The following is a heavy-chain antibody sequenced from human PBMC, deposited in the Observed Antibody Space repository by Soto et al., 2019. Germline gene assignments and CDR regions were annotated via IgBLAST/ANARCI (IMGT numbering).Heavy chain of an antibody. CDR1: GLTFSGHA. CDR3: VRGSAGGGGEDR. CDR2: ISESGDST. J-gene: IGHJ5*02. D-gene: IGHD3-16*01. V-gene: IGHV3-23*01. Sequence: EVQLLDSGGGLVQPGGSLRLSCAASGLTFSGHAMTWVRQSPGQGLEWVSTISESGDSTFYADSVKGRFTISRDNSKHTLYLQMNSLSAEDTAVDYCVRGSAGGGGEDRWGQGTLVTVSS.